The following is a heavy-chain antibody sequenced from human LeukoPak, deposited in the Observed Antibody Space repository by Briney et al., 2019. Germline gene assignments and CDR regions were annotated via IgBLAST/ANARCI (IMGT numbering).Heavy chain of an antibody. CDR1: GGSISSYY. Sequence: SETLSLTCTVSGGSISSYYWSWIRQPPGKGLEWIGYIYYSGSTNYNPSLKSRATISVDTSKNQFSLKLSSVTAADTAVYYCARVEMTMVRGYYYYGMDVWGQGTTVTVSS. CDR2: IYYSGST. V-gene: IGHV4-59*08. D-gene: IGHD3-10*01. J-gene: IGHJ6*02. CDR3: ARVEMTMVRGYYYYGMDV.